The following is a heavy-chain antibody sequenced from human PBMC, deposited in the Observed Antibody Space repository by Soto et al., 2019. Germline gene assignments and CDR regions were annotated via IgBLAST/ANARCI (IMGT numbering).Heavy chain of an antibody. CDR1: GFTFTNYW. D-gene: IGHD2-2*01. Sequence: LRLSCAASGFTFTNYWTQWVRQAPGKGLVWFSRINSDGSATTHADSVKGRFTISRDNAKNTLYLQMSSLRAEDTAVYYCARPQYLRDDVFDVWGRGTVVTVSS. J-gene: IGHJ3*01. V-gene: IGHV3-74*01. CDR2: INSDGSAT. CDR3: ARPQYLRDDVFDV.